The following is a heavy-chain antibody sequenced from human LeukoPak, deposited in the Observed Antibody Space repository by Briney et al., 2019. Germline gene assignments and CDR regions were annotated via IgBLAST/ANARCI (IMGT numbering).Heavy chain of an antibody. CDR3: ARARDYYYGMDV. D-gene: IGHD6-6*01. CDR2: ITNDGSST. J-gene: IGHJ6*02. V-gene: IGHV3-74*01. CDR1: GLTFSSHW. Sequence: GGSLRLSCAASGLTFSSHWMHWVRQAPGKGLVWVSRITNDGSSTTYADSVKGRFTISRDNSKNTLYLQMNSLRAEDTAVYYCARARDYYYGMDVWGQGTTVTVSS.